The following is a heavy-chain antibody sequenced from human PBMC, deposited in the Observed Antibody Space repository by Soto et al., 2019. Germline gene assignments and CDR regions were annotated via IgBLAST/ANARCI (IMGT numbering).Heavy chain of an antibody. J-gene: IGHJ4*02. D-gene: IGHD3-10*01. CDR3: ARVERRTHYYGSGSYIGSYFDY. CDR2: IYSGGST. V-gene: IGHV3-53*02. Sequence: EVQLVETGGGLIQPGGSLRLSCAASGFTVSSNYMSWVRQAPGKGLEWVSVIYSGGSTYYADSVKGRFTISRDNYKNTLYLQMNSLRAEDTAVYYCARVERRTHYYGSGSYIGSYFDYWGQGTLVTVSS. CDR1: GFTVSSNY.